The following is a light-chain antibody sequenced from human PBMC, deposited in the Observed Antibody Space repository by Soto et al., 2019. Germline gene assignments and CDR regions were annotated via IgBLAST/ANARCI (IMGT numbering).Light chain of an antibody. J-gene: IGKJ1*01. CDR2: KAS. V-gene: IGKV1-5*03. CDR1: QSISSW. CDR3: QQYNSYWT. Sequence: DIQMAQSPSTLSASVGDRVTITCRASQSISSWLAWYQQKPGKAPKLLIYKASSFESGAPSRFSGSGSGTEFTLTISSLKPDDFATYYCQQYNSYWTFGQGTKVEIK.